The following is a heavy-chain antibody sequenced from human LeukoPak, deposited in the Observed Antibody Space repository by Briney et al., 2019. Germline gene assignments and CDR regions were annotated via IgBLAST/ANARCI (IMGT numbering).Heavy chain of an antibody. V-gene: IGHV4-39*01. CDR3: ANFRDYDSSDSISGGWDY. D-gene: IGHD3-22*01. J-gene: IGHJ4*02. CDR2: IYYSGST. CDR1: DGSISSTTHY. Sequence: PLETLSLTCTVSDGSISSTTHYWGWIRQPPGKGPEWLASIYYSGSTYYNPSLESRVTISVDTSKSQFSLKLTSVTAADTAVYYCANFRDYDSSDSISGGWDYWGQGTLVTVSS.